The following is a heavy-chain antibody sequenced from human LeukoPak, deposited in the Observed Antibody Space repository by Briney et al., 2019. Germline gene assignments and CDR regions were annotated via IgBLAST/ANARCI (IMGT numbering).Heavy chain of an antibody. CDR3: ARRGDYWVDY. J-gene: IGHJ4*02. Sequence: ASMKVSCKASGYTFTGYYMHLVRQAPGQGLEWMGWINPNTGDTNYAQKFQGRVTMTRDTSISTAYMELSSLRSDDTAVYYCARRGDYWVDYWGQGTLVTVSS. V-gene: IGHV1-2*02. CDR1: GYTFTGYY. D-gene: IGHD4-17*01. CDR2: INPNTGDT.